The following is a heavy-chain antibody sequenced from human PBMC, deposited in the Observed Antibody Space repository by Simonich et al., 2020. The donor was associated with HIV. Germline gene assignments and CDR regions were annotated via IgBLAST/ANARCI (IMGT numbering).Heavy chain of an antibody. CDR2: VNPNIGGT. CDR1: GYTFTDYN. V-gene: IGHV1-2*02. D-gene: IGHD1-26*01. Sequence: QVQLVQSGAEVKKPGASVKVSCKASGYTFTDYNIHWVRQAPGQGLEGMGGVNPNIGGTDYPQKFQGRVTMTRDKSINTAYMELSRLRSDDTAFYYCATHGPGSYSSALDIWGQGTMVTVSS. J-gene: IGHJ3*02. CDR3: ATHGPGSYSSALDI.